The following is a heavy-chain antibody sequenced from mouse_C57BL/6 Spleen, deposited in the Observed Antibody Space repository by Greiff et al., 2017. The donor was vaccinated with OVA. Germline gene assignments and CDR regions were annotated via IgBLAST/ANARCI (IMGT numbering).Heavy chain of an antibody. CDR3: ARHAYYDYDKENYAKDD. CDR1: AYTFTSYW. CDR2: MYPGSGST. D-gene: IGHD2-4*01. J-gene: IGHJ4*01. Sequence: QVQLQQPGAELVKPGASVKMSCKASAYTFTSYWITWVKQRPGQGLEWLGDMYPGSGSTNYTEKFKSKATLTVDTSSGTAYMLHSSLTSADSAVYYCARHAYYDYDKENYAKDDWGQGTSVTVSS. V-gene: IGHV1-55*01.